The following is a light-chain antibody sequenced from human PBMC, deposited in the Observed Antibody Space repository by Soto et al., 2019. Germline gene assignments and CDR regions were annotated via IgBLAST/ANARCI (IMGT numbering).Light chain of an antibody. CDR1: QSVNSY. CDR2: GAS. Sequence: EVGLTQSPATLSFSPGERATLSFRASQSVNSYLAWYQQKPGQAPRLLIYGASSRATGIPDRFSGSGSGTDFTLTISRLEPEDFAVYYCQQYGSSPRTFGQGTKVDIK. CDR3: QQYGSSPRT. V-gene: IGKV3-20*01. J-gene: IGKJ1*01.